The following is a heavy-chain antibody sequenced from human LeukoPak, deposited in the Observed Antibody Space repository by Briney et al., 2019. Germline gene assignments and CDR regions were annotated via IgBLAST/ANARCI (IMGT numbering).Heavy chain of an antibody. D-gene: IGHD4-17*01. J-gene: IGHJ4*02. V-gene: IGHV3-7*02. CDR3: ARTTVLDY. Sequence: GGSLRLSRAASGFTVSSNYMSWVRQAPGKGLEWVANIKQDGSEKYYVDSVKGRFTISRDNAKNSLYLQMNSLRAEDTAVYYCARTTVLDYWGQGILVTVSS. CDR2: IKQDGSEK. CDR1: GFTVSSNY.